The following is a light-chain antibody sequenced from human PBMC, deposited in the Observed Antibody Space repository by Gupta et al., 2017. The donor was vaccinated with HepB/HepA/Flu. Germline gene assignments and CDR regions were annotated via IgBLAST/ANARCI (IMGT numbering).Light chain of an antibody. CDR1: QSSLDSSDKNTY. CDR2: WVS. Sequence: DIVLTESPDSLPVSLAETATINCKHSQSSLDSSDKNTYLTWFQQKPGQPPKLLIYWVSTRESGVPDRFSGSGSGTDFTLTITSLQAEDVAVYYCQQYYYTPPTFGQGTKVEI. CDR3: QQYYYTPPT. J-gene: IGKJ1*01. V-gene: IGKV4-1*01.